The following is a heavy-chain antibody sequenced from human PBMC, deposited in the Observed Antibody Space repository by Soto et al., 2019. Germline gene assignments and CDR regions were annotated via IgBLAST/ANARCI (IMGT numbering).Heavy chain of an antibody. CDR1: GFTFSTSG. CDR2: ISGSGDYT. J-gene: IGHJ3*02. CDR3: ANHGGFDI. V-gene: IGHV3-23*01. D-gene: IGHD4-17*01. Sequence: EVQLLESGGGLVQPGGSLRLSCAASGFTFSTSGMSWDRQAPGKGLEWVSSISGSGDYTNYADSVKGRFTISRDNSKNTLYLQINSLTAEDTAVYYCANHGGFDIWGQGTMVAVSS.